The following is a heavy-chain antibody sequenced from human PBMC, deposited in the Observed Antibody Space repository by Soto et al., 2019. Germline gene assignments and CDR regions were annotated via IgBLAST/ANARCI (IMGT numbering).Heavy chain of an antibody. CDR2: ISGSGGSR. V-gene: IGHV3-23*01. Sequence: EVQLLESGGGLVQPGGSLRLSCAASGFTFSNYAVTWVRQAPGKGLEWVSTISGSGGSRYYADSVKGRFTISRDNSKNTLYLQMNSLRAEDTAVYYCSKEQGSSWYEIDYWGQGTLVTVSS. D-gene: IGHD6-13*01. CDR3: SKEQGSSWYEIDY. CDR1: GFTFSNYA. J-gene: IGHJ4*02.